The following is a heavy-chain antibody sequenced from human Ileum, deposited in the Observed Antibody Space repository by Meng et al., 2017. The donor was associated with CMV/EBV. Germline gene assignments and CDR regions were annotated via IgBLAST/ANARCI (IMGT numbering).Heavy chain of an antibody. CDR2: IYSDNFST. CDR3: AKVGRWNSFDY. D-gene: IGHD1-1*01. J-gene: IGHJ4*02. V-gene: IGHV3-23*03. Sequence: GGSLRLSCAASGFSFSTYAMSWVRQAPGKGLEWVSIIYSDNFSTYYADSVKGRFTISRDNSKNTVYLQMNSLRAVDTAVYYCAKVGRWNSFDYWGQGTQVTVS. CDR1: GFSFSTYA.